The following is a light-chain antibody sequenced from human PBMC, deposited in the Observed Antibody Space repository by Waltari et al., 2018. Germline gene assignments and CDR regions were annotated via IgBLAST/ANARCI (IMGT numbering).Light chain of an antibody. J-gene: IGKJ1*01. CDR1: QSISSY. CDR2: AAS. V-gene: IGKV1-39*01. CDR3: QQSYSTPRT. Sequence: DIQITQSPSSLSASVADRVLITCRASQSISSYLNWYQQKPGKAPKLLIYAASSLQSGVPSRFSGSGSGTDFTLTISSLQPEDFATYYCQQSYSTPRTFGQGTKVEIK.